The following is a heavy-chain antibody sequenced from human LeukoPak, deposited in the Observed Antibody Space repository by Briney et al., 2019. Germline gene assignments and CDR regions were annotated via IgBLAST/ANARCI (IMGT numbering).Heavy chain of an antibody. J-gene: IGHJ1*01. D-gene: IGHD3-22*01. CDR3: ARDPYYYDSSGYYAHFQH. CDR1: GYTFTSYG. V-gene: IGHV1-18*01. Sequence: ASVKVSCKASGYTFTSYGISWVRQAPGQGLEWMGWISAYNGNTNYAQKLQGRVTMTTDKSTSTAYMELSSLRSEDTAVYYCARDPYYYDSSGYYAHFQHWGQGTLVTVSS. CDR2: ISAYNGNT.